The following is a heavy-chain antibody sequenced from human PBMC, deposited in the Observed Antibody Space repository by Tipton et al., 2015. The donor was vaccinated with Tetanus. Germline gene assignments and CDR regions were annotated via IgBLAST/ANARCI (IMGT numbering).Heavy chain of an antibody. Sequence: TLSLTCNVSGASMSSSSYYWDWIRQPPVKGLEWIGSIYYSGSSYYNPSLESRVTISLDTSKNRFSLKLTSVTAADAAVYYCARPSTTVTPRAFDVWGQGTMVTVSS. J-gene: IGHJ3*01. V-gene: IGHV4-39*01. CDR3: ARPSTTVTPRAFDV. CDR1: GASMSSSSYY. D-gene: IGHD4-17*01. CDR2: IYYSGSS.